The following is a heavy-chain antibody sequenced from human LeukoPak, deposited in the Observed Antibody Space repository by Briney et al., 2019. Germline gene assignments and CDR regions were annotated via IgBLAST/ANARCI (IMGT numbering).Heavy chain of an antibody. CDR1: VLTFSSYS. CDR2: ISSSSNTI. J-gene: IGHJ4*02. V-gene: IGHV3-48*02. CDR3: ASYQDYAFVY. D-gene: IGHD3-16*01. Sequence: GGSLTLPCGASVLTFSSYSMKWARQAPGKGLEWVSYISSSSNTIFYADSVKGRFTISRDNAKNSLYLKMNSLRDEDAAVYYCASYQDYAFVYLVQGTLVTVSS.